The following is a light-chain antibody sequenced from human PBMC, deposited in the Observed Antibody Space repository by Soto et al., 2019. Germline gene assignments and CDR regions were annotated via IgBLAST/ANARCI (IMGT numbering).Light chain of an antibody. CDR1: SSDVGGYNY. CDR2: EVS. CDR3: SSYTGSSTYI. J-gene: IGLJ1*01. Sequence: QSALTQPASVSGSPGQSITISCTGTSSDVGGYNYVSWYQQHPGKAPKLMIYEVSNRPSGVSNHYSGSKSGNTAFLTISELQAADEADYYCSSYTGSSTYIFGTGTKVTV. V-gene: IGLV2-14*01.